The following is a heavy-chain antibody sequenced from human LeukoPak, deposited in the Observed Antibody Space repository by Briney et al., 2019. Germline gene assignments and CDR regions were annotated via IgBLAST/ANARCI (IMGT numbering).Heavy chain of an antibody. CDR1: GFTFSSYA. Sequence: GGSLRRSCAASGFTFSSYAMTWVRQAPGKGLEWVSTISDSGARTNYADSAKGRFTISRDNSMNTLYLQMNSLRADDTAVYYCASDYFLDYWGQGTLVTVSS. D-gene: IGHD6-25*01. CDR3: ASDYFLDY. V-gene: IGHV3-23*01. CDR2: ISDSGART. J-gene: IGHJ4*02.